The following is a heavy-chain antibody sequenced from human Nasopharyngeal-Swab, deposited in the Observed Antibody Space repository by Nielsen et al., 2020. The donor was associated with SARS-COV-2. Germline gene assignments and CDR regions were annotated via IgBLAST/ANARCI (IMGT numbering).Heavy chain of an antibody. CDR2: ISSSSVTI. V-gene: IGHV3-48*03. CDR3: AKDQGGHDATQGGY. D-gene: IGHD1-26*01. J-gene: IGHJ4*02. Sequence: WIRQPPGKGLEWISYISSSSVTIFYADSVRGRFTISRDNAKYSLYLQMNSLRAEDPGVYYCAKDQGGHDATQGGYWGQGTLVTVSS.